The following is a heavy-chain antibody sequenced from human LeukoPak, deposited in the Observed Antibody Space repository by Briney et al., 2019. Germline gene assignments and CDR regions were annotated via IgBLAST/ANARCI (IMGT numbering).Heavy chain of an antibody. CDR1: GFTFDDYG. V-gene: IGHV3-20*01. J-gene: IGHJ3*02. D-gene: IGHD5-18*01. CDR3: ASEGPYSYGYEDAFDI. Sequence: GGSLRLSCAASGFTFDDYGMSWVRQAPGKGLEWVSGINWNGGSTGYADSVKGRFTISRDNAKNSLYLQMNSLRAEDTALYHCASEGPYSYGYEDAFDIWGQGTMVTVSS. CDR2: INWNGGST.